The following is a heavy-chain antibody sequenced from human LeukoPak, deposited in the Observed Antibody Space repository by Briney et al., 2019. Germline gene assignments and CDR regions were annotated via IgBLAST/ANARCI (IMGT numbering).Heavy chain of an antibody. J-gene: IGHJ5*02. CDR1: GGSVSSGSHY. Sequence: SETLSLTCTVSGGSVSSGSHYWGWIREPPGKGLEWIGYIYYSGSTNYNPSLKSRVTISVDTSKNQFSLRLSSVTAADTAVYYCAREGQWLPDWFDPWGQGTLVTVSS. V-gene: IGHV4-61*01. CDR2: IYYSGST. D-gene: IGHD6-19*01. CDR3: AREGQWLPDWFDP.